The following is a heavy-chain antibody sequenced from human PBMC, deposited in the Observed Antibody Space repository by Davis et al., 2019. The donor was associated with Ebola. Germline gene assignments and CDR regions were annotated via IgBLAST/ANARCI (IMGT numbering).Heavy chain of an antibody. V-gene: IGHV4-61*08. D-gene: IGHD3-10*01. J-gene: IGHJ2*01. CDR3: ARGGDYGSGSSNWYFDI. Sequence: SETLSLTCAVSGGSISSGGYYWTWVRQPPGKGLEWIGEINHFGEINHLGSTNYNPSLKSRVTISVDTSKNQFSLKLTSVTAADTAVYYCARGGDYGSGSSNWYFDIWGRGTLVSVSS. CDR1: GGSISSGGYY. CDR2: INHFGEINHLGST.